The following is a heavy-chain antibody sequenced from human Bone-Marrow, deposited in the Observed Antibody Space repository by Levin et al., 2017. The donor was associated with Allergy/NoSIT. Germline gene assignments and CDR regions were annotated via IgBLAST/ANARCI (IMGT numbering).Heavy chain of an antibody. CDR1: GFTYMSYA. CDR3: AKSGEANVIPNGGFDY. CDR2: ISGGGGNT. J-gene: IGHJ4*02. D-gene: IGHD2/OR15-2a*01. V-gene: IGHV3-23*01. Sequence: ETLSLTCAATGFTYMSYAMNWVRQAPGEGLEWVSTISGGGGNTFYADSVKGRFTISRDNSNNILYLEMNSLRADDTAIYYCAKSGEANVIPNGGFDYWGQGTLVTVSS.